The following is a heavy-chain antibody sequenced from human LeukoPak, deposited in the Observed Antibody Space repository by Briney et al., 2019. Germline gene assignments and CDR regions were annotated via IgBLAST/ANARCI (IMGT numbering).Heavy chain of an antibody. CDR1: GFTFSSYG. CDR2: ISGSGGST. J-gene: IGHJ5*02. V-gene: IGHV3-23*01. Sequence: GGSLRLSCAASGFTFSSYGMSWVRQAPGKGLEWVSAISGSGGSTYYADSVKGRFTISRDNSKHTPYLQINSLRAEDTASHYTAREPNSTQRITMVRGVIITGRSRHVYWFDPWGQGTLVTVSS. D-gene: IGHD3-10*01. CDR3: AREPNSTQRITMVRGVIITGRSRHVYWFDP.